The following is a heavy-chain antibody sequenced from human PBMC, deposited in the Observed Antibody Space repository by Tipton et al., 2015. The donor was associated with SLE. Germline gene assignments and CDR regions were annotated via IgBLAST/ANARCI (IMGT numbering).Heavy chain of an antibody. CDR1: GFTFITYG. CDR2: ISYDGSNK. D-gene: IGHD3-10*01. J-gene: IGHJ6*02. V-gene: IGHV3-30*03. Sequence: RSLRLSCAASGFTFITYGMHWVRQAPGKGLEWVAVISYDGSNKYYADSVKGRFTISRDNSKSTLYLQMSSLRAEDTAVYYCAAQLLFYYYGMDVWGQGTTVTVSS. CDR3: AAQLLFYYYGMDV.